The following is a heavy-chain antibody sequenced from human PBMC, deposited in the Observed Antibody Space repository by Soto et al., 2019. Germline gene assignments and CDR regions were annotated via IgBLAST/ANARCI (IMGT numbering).Heavy chain of an antibody. D-gene: IGHD6-13*01. J-gene: IGHJ6*02. CDR3: AKDMQQLVRRHYYYYGMDV. V-gene: IGHV3-9*01. CDR1: GFTFDDYA. CDR2: ISWNSGSI. Sequence: PGGSLRLSCAASGFTFDDYAMHWVRQAPGKGLEWVSGISWNSGSIGYVDSVKGRFTISRDNAKNSLYLQMNSLRAEDTALYYCAKDMQQLVRRHYYYYGMDVWGQGTTVTVSS.